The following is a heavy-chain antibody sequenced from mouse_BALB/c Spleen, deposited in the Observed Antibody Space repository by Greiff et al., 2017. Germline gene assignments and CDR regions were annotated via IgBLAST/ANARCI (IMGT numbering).Heavy chain of an antibody. Sequence: EVQVVESGGGLVKPGGSLKLSCAASGFTFSDYYMYWVRQTPEKRLEWVATISDGGSYTYYPDSVKGRFTISRDNAKNNLYLQMSSLKSEDTAMYYCARDYGNDRYWYFDVWGAGTTVTVSS. J-gene: IGHJ1*01. V-gene: IGHV5-4*02. CDR1: GFTFSDYY. CDR2: ISDGGSYT. CDR3: ARDYGNDRYWYFDV. D-gene: IGHD2-2*01.